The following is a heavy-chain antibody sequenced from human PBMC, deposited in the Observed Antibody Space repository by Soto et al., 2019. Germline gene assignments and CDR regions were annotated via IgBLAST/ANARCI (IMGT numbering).Heavy chain of an antibody. V-gene: IGHV3-21*01. CDR1: GFTFSSYS. CDR2: ISSSSSYI. J-gene: IGHJ4*02. CDR3: ARARNRRETDY. Sequence: GWSLRLSCAASGFTFSSYSMNWVRQAPGKGLEWVSSISSSSSYIYYADSVKGRFTISRDNARNSLYLQMNSLRAEDTAVYYCARARNRRETDYWGQGTLVTVSS. D-gene: IGHD1-1*01.